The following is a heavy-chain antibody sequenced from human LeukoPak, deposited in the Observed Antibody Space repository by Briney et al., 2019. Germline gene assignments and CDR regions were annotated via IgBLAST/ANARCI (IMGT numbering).Heavy chain of an antibody. CDR2: ISGSGGST. Sequence: GGSLRLSCAASGFSFSSYAMSWVRQAPGKGLEWVSAISGSGGSTYYADSVKGRFTISRDNSKNTLYLQMNSLRAEDTAVYYCAGMMGPYGYGDYWGQGTLVTVSS. D-gene: IGHD5-18*01. CDR1: GFSFSSYA. V-gene: IGHV3-23*01. CDR3: AGMMGPYGYGDY. J-gene: IGHJ4*02.